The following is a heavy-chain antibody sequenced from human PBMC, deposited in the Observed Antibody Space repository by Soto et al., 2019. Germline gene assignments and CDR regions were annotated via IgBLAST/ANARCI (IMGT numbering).Heavy chain of an antibody. CDR2: ISGSGGST. CDR3: HGSGSYYMGYYYYGMDV. Sequence: GGSLRLSCAASGFTFSSYAMSWVRQAPGKGLEWVSAISGSGGSTYYADSVKGRFTISRDNSKNTLYLQMNSLRAEDTAVYYCHGSGSYYMGYYYYGMDVWGQGTTVTVSS. V-gene: IGHV3-23*01. J-gene: IGHJ6*02. CDR1: GFTFSSYA. D-gene: IGHD3-10*01.